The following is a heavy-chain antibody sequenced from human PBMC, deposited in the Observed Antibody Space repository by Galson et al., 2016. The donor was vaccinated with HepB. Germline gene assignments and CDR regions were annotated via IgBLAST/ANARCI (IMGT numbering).Heavy chain of an antibody. J-gene: IGHJ4*02. V-gene: IGHV3-53*01. CDR3: ARDRDGNSGADY. CDR2: TYTGGNT. CDR1: GITVSSNY. Sequence: SLRLSCAASGITVSSNYMSWVCQAPGKGLEWVSVTYTGGNTYYSDSVKGRFTISRDNSKSTLHLQMNSLRAEDTALYYCARDRDGNSGADYWGQGTLVTVSA. D-gene: IGHD4-23*01.